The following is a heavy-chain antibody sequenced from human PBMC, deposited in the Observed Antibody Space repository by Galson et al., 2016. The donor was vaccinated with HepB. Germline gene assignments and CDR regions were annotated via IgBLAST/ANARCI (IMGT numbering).Heavy chain of an antibody. V-gene: IGHV4-61*01. CDR1: GGSVSTGSYY. J-gene: IGHJ1*01. Sequence: ETLSLTCTVSGGSVSTGSYYWSWIRQPPGKGLEWIGYIYYSGSTNYNLSLKRRVTISVDTSKNQFSLKLSSVTAADTAVYYCARDNYYGSSGYYAAEYFQRWGQGTLVTVSS. D-gene: IGHD3-22*01. CDR2: IYYSGST. CDR3: ARDNYYGSSGYYAAEYFQR.